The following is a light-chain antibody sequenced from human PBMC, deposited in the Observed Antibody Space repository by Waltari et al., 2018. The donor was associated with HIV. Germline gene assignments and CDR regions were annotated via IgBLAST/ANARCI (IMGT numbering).Light chain of an antibody. CDR2: SAF. J-gene: IGKJ2*01. CDR1: QSISRY. CDR3: HQSYLSPDT. Sequence: DIQMTQFPSSLSATVGDRVTITCRASQSISRYLSWYQQKPGKAPKLLVDSAFSRQSGVSSRFSGSGSGTVFTLTISSLQPEDAATYYCHQSYLSPDTFGQGTRLEIK. V-gene: IGKV1-39*01.